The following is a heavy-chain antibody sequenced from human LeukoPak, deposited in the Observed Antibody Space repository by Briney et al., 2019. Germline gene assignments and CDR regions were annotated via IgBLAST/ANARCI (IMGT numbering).Heavy chain of an antibody. Sequence: SETLSLNCTVSGGSISSSSYYWTWIRQPPGKGLEWIGYIYYSGSTNYNPSLKSRVTISVDTSKNQFSLKLNSVTAADTAVYYCAGVSRRHLDYWGQGTLVTVSS. CDR3: AGVSRRHLDY. CDR1: GGSISSSSYY. CDR2: IYYSGST. V-gene: IGHV4-61*01. J-gene: IGHJ4*02.